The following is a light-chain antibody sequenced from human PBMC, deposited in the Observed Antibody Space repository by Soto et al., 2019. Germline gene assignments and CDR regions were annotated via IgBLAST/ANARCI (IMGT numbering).Light chain of an antibody. Sequence: QSVLTQPPSASGTPGQRVIISCSGSSSNIGSNTVNWYQQLPGRAPKLLIYSNDQRPSGVPDRFSGSKSGTSASLAISGLQSEDEADYYCGAWDDSLNGWVFGGGTKLTVL. CDR3: GAWDDSLNGWV. J-gene: IGLJ2*01. CDR1: SSNIGSNT. CDR2: SND. V-gene: IGLV1-44*01.